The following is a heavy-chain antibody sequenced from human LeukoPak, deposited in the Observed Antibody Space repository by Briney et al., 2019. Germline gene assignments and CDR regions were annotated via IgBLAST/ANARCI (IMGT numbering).Heavy chain of an antibody. V-gene: IGHV4-61*01. CDR3: ARLGGYYPYYFDC. Sequence: SETLSLTCTVSGGSVSSGSYYWSWIRQPPGKGLEWIGYIYNSGSSGSTNYNPSLKSRTTISVDTSKNQFSLKLSSVTAADTAVYYCARLGGYYPYYFDCWGQGTLVTVSS. J-gene: IGHJ4*02. D-gene: IGHD3-3*01. CDR1: GGSVSSGSYY. CDR2: IYNSGSSGST.